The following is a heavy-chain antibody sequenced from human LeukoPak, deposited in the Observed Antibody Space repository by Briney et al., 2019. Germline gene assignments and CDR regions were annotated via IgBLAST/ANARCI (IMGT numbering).Heavy chain of an antibody. CDR1: GFTFSSYS. CDR2: ISSSSSYI. J-gene: IGHJ4*02. Sequence: GGSLRLSCAASGFTFSSYSMNWVRQAPGKGLEWVSSISSSSSYIYYADSVKGRFTISRDNAKNSLYLQMNSLRAEDTAVYYCAREPHSSSWYVYWGQGTLVTVSS. V-gene: IGHV3-21*01. CDR3: AREPHSSSWYVY. D-gene: IGHD6-13*01.